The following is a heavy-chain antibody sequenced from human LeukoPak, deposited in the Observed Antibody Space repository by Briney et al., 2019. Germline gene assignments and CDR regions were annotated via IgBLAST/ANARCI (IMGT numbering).Heavy chain of an antibody. CDR1: GFTFSSYE. D-gene: IGHD3-3*01. CDR3: ASGSNYDFWGGYPPGYGMDV. Sequence: GGSLRLSCAASGFTFSSYEMNWVRQAPGKGLEWVSYISSSGSTIYYADSVKGRFAISRDNAKNSMYLQMNSLRAEDTAVYYCASGSNYDFWGGYPPGYGMDVWGQGTTVTVSS. CDR2: ISSSGSTI. V-gene: IGHV3-48*03. J-gene: IGHJ6*02.